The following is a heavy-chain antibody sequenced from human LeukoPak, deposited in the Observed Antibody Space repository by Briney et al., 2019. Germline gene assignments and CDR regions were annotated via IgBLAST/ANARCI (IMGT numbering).Heavy chain of an antibody. CDR1: GGSISSYY. V-gene: IGHV4-59*12. J-gene: IGHJ4*02. Sequence: SETLSLTCTVSGGSISSYYWSWIRQPPGKGLEWIGYIYYSGSTNYNPSLKSRVTISVDTSKNQFSLKLSSVTAADTAVYYCARGGRGYSYGGKDYWGQGTLVTVSS. D-gene: IGHD5-18*01. CDR2: IYYSGST. CDR3: ARGGRGYSYGGKDY.